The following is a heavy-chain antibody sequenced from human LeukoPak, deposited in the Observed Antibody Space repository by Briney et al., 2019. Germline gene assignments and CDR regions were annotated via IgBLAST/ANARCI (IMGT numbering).Heavy chain of an antibody. D-gene: IGHD6-13*01. CDR2: INHSGST. CDR3: ARGTSSSSWSPGSWFDP. Sequence: SETLSLTCAVYGGSFSGYYWSWIRQPPGKGLEWIGEINHSGSTNYNPSLKSRVTISVDTSKNQFSLKLSSVTAADTAAYYCARGTSSSSWSPGSWFDPWGQGTLVTVSS. CDR1: GGSFSGYY. V-gene: IGHV4-34*01. J-gene: IGHJ5*02.